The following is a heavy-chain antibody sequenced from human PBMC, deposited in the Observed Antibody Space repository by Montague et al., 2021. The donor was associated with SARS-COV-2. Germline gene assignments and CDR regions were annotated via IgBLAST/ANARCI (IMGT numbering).Heavy chain of an antibody. CDR1: GASVRTYC. CDR3: ARDGADYSFAYYHEMDV. V-gene: IGHV4-4*07. J-gene: IGHJ6*02. Sequence: SETLSLTCTVSGASVRTYCWSWIRQSAGKKLEWMGRLYTSGSTYYNPSFKSRVTMSLDTSKNLFSLNLSSMTAADTAVYYCARDGADYSFAYYHEMDVWGQGIAATVSS. CDR2: LYTSGST. D-gene: IGHD5-12*01.